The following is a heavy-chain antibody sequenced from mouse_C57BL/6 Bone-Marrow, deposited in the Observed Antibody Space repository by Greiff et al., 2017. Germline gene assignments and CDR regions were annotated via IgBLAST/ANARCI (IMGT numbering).Heavy chain of an antibody. Sequence: QVQLQQSGAELVKPGASVKISCKASGYTFTDYYINWVKQRPGKGLEWIGKICPGGGTAYYNEKFTGKATLTADKSSSPAYMQLSSLPSDDSAVYFCARRVPHYGLYSWGPGTTLTVSS. CDR1: GYTFTDYY. J-gene: IGHJ2*01. V-gene: IGHV1-77*01. CDR2: ICPGGGTA. CDR3: ARRVPHYGLYS. D-gene: IGHD1-1*01.